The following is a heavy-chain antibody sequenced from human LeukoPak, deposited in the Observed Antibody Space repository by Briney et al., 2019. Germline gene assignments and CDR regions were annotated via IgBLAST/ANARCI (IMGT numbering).Heavy chain of an antibody. D-gene: IGHD2-2*01. CDR3: ATQYCSSTSCYPYWVDY. CDR1: GYTFTSYG. CDR2: ISAYNGNT. J-gene: IGHJ4*02. Sequence: GASVKVSCKASGYTFTSYGISWVRHAHGQGLEWMGWISAYNGNTNYAQQLQGRVTMTTDTSTSTAYMELRSLRSDDTAVYYCATQYCSSTSCYPYWVDYWGQGTLVTVSS. V-gene: IGHV1-18*01.